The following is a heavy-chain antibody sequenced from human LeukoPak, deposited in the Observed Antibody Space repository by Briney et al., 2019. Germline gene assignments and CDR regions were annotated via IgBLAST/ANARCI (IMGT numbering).Heavy chain of an antibody. D-gene: IGHD3-10*01. Sequence: TETLSLTCTVSGGSISSFYWSWIRQPPGKGLEWIGYIYYTGNTNYNPSLTSRVTISLDTSKSQFSLKLSSVTAADTAVYCCARSYSSGSYYSPFDPWGQGTLVTVSS. V-gene: IGHV4-59*01. CDR2: IYYTGNT. CDR3: ARSYSSGSYYSPFDP. J-gene: IGHJ5*02. CDR1: GGSISSFY.